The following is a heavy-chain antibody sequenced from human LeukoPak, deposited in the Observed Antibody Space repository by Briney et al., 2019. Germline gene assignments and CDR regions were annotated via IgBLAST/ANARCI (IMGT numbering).Heavy chain of an antibody. J-gene: IGHJ5*02. CDR3: ARDTGYSYGRGWFDP. D-gene: IGHD5-18*01. CDR1: GFSFNNYR. Sequence: GGSLRLSCVASGFSFNNYRMTWVRQAPGKGLEWVAVIWYDGSNKYYADSVKGRFTISRDNSKNTLYLQMNSLRAEDTAVYYCARDTGYSYGRGWFDPWGQGTLVTVSS. V-gene: IGHV3-33*08. CDR2: IWYDGSNK.